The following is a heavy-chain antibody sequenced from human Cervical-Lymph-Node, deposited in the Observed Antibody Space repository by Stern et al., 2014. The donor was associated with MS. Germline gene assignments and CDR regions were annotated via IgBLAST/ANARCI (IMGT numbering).Heavy chain of an antibody. CDR2: INPSGGST. V-gene: IGHV1-46*01. CDR3: ARDLWGPPLTTVIGMDV. CDR1: GYTFTSYY. Sequence: VESGAEVKKPGASVKVSCKASGYTFTSYYMHWVRQAPGQGLEWMGIINPSGGSTSYAQKFQGRVTMTRDTSTSTVYMELSSLRSEDTAVYYCARDLWGPPLTTVIGMDVWGQGTTVTVSS. D-gene: IGHD4-17*01. J-gene: IGHJ6*02.